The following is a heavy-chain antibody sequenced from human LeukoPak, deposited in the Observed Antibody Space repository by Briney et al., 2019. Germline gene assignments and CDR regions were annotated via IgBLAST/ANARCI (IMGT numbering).Heavy chain of an antibody. CDR3: ARGAMPLYFDY. CDR1: GGSISSYY. CDR2: IYYSGST. D-gene: IGHD2-2*01. Sequence: PSETLSLTCTVSGGSISSYYWSWIRQPPGKGLEWIGYIYYSGSTNYNPSLKSRVTISVDTSKNQFSLKLSSVTAADTAVYYCARGAMPLYFDYWGQGTLVTVSS. J-gene: IGHJ4*02. V-gene: IGHV4-59*01.